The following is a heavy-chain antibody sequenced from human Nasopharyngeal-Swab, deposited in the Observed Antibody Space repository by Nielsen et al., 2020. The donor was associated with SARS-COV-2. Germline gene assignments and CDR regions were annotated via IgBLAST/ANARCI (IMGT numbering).Heavy chain of an antibody. CDR3: ARDRFSGYMDV. J-gene: IGHJ6*03. V-gene: IGHV3-53*01. D-gene: IGHD6-25*01. Sequence: WMRQSPGKGLEWVSVIYSGGSTYYADSVKGRFTISRGNSKNTLYLQMNSLRAEDTAVYYCARDRFSGYMDVWGKGTTVTVSS. CDR2: IYSGGST.